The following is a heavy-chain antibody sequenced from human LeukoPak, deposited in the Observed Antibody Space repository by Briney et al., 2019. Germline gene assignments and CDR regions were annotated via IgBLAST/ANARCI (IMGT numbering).Heavy chain of an antibody. Sequence: ASETLSLTCTVSGGSISPFYWSWIRQPPGKGLEWIGYIYYGGRTSYNPSLKGRVTISVDTSKNQFSLKLSSVTAADTAVYYCARHEGDDYGDPEGAFDIWGQGTMVTVSS. J-gene: IGHJ3*02. CDR1: GGSISPFY. V-gene: IGHV4-59*08. D-gene: IGHD4-17*01. CDR2: IYYGGRT. CDR3: ARHEGDDYGDPEGAFDI.